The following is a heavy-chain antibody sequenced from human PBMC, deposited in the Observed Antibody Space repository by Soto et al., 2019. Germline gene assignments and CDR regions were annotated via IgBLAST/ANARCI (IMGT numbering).Heavy chain of an antibody. J-gene: IGHJ4*02. Sequence: SETLSLTCTVSGGSISSYYWSWIRQPPGKGLEWSGYIYYSGSTNYNPSLKSRVTISVDTSKNQFSLKLSSVTAADTAVYYCARDFGDSEYSSSLAFSYWGQGTLVTVSS. D-gene: IGHD6-6*01. CDR2: IYYSGST. CDR1: GGSISSYY. V-gene: IGHV4-59*01. CDR3: ARDFGDSEYSSSLAFSY.